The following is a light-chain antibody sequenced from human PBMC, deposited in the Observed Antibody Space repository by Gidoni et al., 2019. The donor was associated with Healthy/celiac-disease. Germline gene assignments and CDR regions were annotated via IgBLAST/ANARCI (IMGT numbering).Light chain of an antibody. CDR2: GAS. CDR3: QQYNNWPPLA. J-gene: IGKJ1*01. CDR1: QSVSSN. Sequence: EIVMTQSPATLSVSPGERATLSCRASQSVSSNLAWYQQKPGPAPRLLIYGASTRATGIPARFSGSGSGTEFTLTISSLQSEDFAVYYCQQYNNWPPLAFXXXTKVEIK. V-gene: IGKV3-15*01.